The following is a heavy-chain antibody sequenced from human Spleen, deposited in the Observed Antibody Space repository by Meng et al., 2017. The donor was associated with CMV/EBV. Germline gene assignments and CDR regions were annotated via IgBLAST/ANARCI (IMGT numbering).Heavy chain of an antibody. D-gene: IGHD6-13*01. V-gene: IGHV4-61*01. CDR2: IYYTGST. J-gene: IGHJ6*02. Sequence: SETLSLTCTVSGGSVSTDRYYWSWIRRPPGKGLEWIGYIYYTGSTTYNPSLQSPVTISVDTSKNQFSLKLRSVTAADTAVYYCARAPSSWTGYYGMDVWGQGTTVTAP. CDR3: ARAPSSWTGYYGMDV. CDR1: GGSVSTDRYY.